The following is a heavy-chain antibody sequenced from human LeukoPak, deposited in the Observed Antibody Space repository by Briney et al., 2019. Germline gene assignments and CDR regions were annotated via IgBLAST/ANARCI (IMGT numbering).Heavy chain of an antibody. CDR2: ILYDGSKK. CDR1: GFTFSRFG. V-gene: IGHV3-30*02. J-gene: IGHJ6*03. CDR3: ARAELSWGGPYYYYYYKDV. Sequence: RAGGALRSCCAASGFTFSRFGMHWVRQAPGQGLEWVAFILYDGSKKYAADSVKGRFTISRDNSKNTLYLQMTSLRAEDTAVYYCARAELSWGGPYYYYYYKDVWGKGTTVTVSS. D-gene: IGHD3-16*02.